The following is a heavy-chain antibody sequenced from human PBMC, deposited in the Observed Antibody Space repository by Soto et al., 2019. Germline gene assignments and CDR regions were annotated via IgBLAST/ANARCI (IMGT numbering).Heavy chain of an antibody. J-gene: IGHJ5*02. CDR2: IIPIFGTA. Sequence: QVQLVQSGAEVKKPGSSVKVSCKASGGTFSSYAITWVRQAPGQGLEWMGGIIPIFGTAKYAQKFQASVTINADESTSTADMELSSLRSEDTAVYYCARDRGPSSGYYPYWFDPWGQGTLVTVSS. CDR3: ARDRGPSSGYYPYWFDP. V-gene: IGHV1-69*12. CDR1: GGTFSSYA. D-gene: IGHD3-22*01.